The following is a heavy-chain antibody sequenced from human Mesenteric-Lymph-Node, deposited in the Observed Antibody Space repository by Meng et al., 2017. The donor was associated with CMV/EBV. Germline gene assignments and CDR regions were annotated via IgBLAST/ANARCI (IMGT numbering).Heavy chain of an antibody. D-gene: IGHD3-9*01. CDR2: INHSGST. CDR1: GGSFSGYY. J-gene: IGHJ4*02. Sequence: QVQLPQWGAGLLKPSATPSVTCAVYGGSFSGYYWNWIRQSPEKGLEWIGEINHSGSTTYNPSFTSRIIISVDTSTNQISLNMSSVTAADTAVYYCARGSSYDILTGYFDYWGQGALVTVSS. V-gene: IGHV4-34*01. CDR3: ARGSSYDILTGYFDY.